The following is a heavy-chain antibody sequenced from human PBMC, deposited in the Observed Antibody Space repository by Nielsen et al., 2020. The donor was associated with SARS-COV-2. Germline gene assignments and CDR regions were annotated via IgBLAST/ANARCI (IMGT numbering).Heavy chain of an antibody. J-gene: IGHJ6*02. CDR1: GYPFTDYY. CDR2: INHYSGGT. D-gene: IGHD3/OR15-3a*01. V-gene: IGHV1-2*06. Sequence: ASVKVSCKASGYPFTDYYILWVRQAPGQGLEGMGRINHYSGGTNYAQKSQATVTMTRDASVSTDYMELTSGDTAVYYCARARATIFGLVMSYDMDVWGQGTTVAVSS. CDR3: ARARATIFGLVMSYDMDV.